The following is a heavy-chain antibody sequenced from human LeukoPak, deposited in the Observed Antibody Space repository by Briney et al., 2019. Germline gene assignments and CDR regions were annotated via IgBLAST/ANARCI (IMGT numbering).Heavy chain of an antibody. V-gene: IGHV3-53*01. J-gene: IGHJ4*02. D-gene: IGHD2-15*01. CDR1: GFTVSSNY. CDR3: ASTPVVVVAAGVNFDY. Sequence: SGGSLRLSCAASGFTVSSNYMNWVRQAPGKGLEWVSVIYGGGNIYYADSVKGRFTISRDNSKNTLYLQMNSLRAEDTAVYYCASTPVVVVAAGVNFDYWGQGTLVTVSS. CDR2: IYGGGNI.